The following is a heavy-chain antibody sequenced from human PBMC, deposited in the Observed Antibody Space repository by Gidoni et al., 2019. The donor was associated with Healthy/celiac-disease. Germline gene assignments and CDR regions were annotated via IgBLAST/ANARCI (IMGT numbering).Heavy chain of an antibody. Sequence: AMHWVRQAPGKGLEWVSGISWNSGSIGYADSVKGRFTISRDNAKNSLYLQMNSLRAEDTALYYCAKGNSYGYEGYYYYGMDVWGQGTTVTVSS. CDR3: AKGNSYGYEGYYYYGMDV. CDR2: ISWNSGSI. D-gene: IGHD5-18*01. J-gene: IGHJ6*02. V-gene: IGHV3-9*01. CDR1: A.